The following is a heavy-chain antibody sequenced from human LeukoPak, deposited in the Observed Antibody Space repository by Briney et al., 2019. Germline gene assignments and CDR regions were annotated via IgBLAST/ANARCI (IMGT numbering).Heavy chain of an antibody. D-gene: IGHD2-15*01. CDR1: GGSISSGSYY. J-gene: IGHJ5*02. Sequence: SETLSLTCTVSGGSISSGSYYWSWIRQPPGKGLEWIGEINHSGSTNYNPSLKSRVTISVDTSKNQFSLKLSSVTAADTAVYYCARQDIVVVVAATRLKITHNWFDPWSQGTLVTVSS. CDR3: ARQDIVVVVAATRLKITHNWFDP. V-gene: IGHV4-39*01. CDR2: INHSGST.